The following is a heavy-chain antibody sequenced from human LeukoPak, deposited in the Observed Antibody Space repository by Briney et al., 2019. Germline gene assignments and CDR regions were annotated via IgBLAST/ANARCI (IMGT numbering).Heavy chain of an antibody. CDR2: INHSGST. Sequence: KASETLSLTCAVYGGSFSGYYWSWIRQPPGKGLEWIGEINHSGSTNYNPSLKSRVTISVDTSKNQFSLKLSSVTAADTAVYYCARLSPGITIFGVVPGGGQGTLVTVSS. CDR1: GGSFSGYY. CDR3: ARLSPGITIFGVVPG. D-gene: IGHD3-3*01. V-gene: IGHV4-34*01. J-gene: IGHJ4*02.